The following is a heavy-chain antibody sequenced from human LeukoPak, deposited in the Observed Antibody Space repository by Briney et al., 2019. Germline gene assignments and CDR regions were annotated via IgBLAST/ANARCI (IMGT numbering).Heavy chain of an antibody. Sequence: GGSLRLSCSASGFTFSTYAMHWVRQAPGKGLEWVAVISNDASSKSYADSVKDRFTISRDNSKNTLYLQMNSLRAEDTAVYYCARDYYDRSGRFDPWGQGTLVTVSS. V-gene: IGHV3-30*04. CDR1: GFTFSTYA. CDR3: ARDYYDRSGRFDP. J-gene: IGHJ5*02. CDR2: ISNDASSK. D-gene: IGHD3-22*01.